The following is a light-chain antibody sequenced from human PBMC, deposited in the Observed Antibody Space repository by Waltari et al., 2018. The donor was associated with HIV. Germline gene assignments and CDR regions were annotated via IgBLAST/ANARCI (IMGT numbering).Light chain of an antibody. CDR3: NSRDSSGVV. CDR2: GQN. J-gene: IGLJ2*01. Sequence: SSELTQDPAVSVALGQTVRITCQGDSLRIFFASWYQHKPGQAPVLVIYGQNNRPSGIPDRFSVSNSGNTTSLTIPGAQAEDEADYYCNSRDSSGVVVGGGTKLTVL. V-gene: IGLV3-19*01. CDR1: SLRIFF.